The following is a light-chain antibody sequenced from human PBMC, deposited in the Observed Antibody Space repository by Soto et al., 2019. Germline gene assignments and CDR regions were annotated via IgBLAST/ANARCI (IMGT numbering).Light chain of an antibody. CDR3: QQSSSTPPLT. V-gene: IGKV1-39*01. J-gene: IGKJ4*01. CDR2: AAS. Sequence: DVQMTQSPSSLSASVGDRVTITCRASQSISTSLNWYQQRPGRAPNLLIYAASTLQSGVPSRFSGSGSGTLFTLTISSLQPEDSATYYCQQSSSTPPLTFGGGTKVEIK. CDR1: QSISTS.